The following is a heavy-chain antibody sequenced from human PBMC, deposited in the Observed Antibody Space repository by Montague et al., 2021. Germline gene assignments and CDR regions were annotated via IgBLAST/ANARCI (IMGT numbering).Heavy chain of an antibody. CDR1: GDSISSYEYY. CDR3: ARDSPVVEPWVGEHKGAFDI. D-gene: IGHD3-10*01. CDR2: VYKRGDT. Sequence: SETLSLTCSVSGDSISSYEYYWTWIRQPAGRGLEWTGRVYKRGDTNTNPFLRSRLTLPVDTSKNHFSLTLTSVTAADTAVYFCARDSPVVEPWVGEHKGAFDIWGQGTMVTVSS. V-gene: IGHV4-4*07. J-gene: IGHJ3*02.